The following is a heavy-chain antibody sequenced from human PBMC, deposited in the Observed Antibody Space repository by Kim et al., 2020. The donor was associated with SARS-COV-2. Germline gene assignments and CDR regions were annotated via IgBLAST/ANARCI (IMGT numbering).Heavy chain of an antibody. Sequence: SETLSLTCAVYGGSFSGYYWSWIRQPPGKGLEWIGEINHSGSTNYNPSLKSRVTISVDTSKNQFSLKLSSVTAADTAVYYCARAFFGYCSSTSCYSGIDYWGQGTLVTVSS. V-gene: IGHV4-34*01. D-gene: IGHD2-2*03. CDR3: ARAFFGYCSSTSCYSGIDY. CDR2: INHSGST. J-gene: IGHJ4*02. CDR1: GGSFSGYY.